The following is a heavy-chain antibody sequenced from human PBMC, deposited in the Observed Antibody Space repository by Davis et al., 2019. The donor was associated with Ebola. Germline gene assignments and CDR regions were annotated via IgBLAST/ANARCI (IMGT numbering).Heavy chain of an antibody. D-gene: IGHD2-2*01. Sequence: SVKVSCKASGFTFTSSAVQWVRQARGQRLEWIGWIVVGSGNTNYAQKFQGRVTITADKSTSTAYMELSSLRSEDTAVYYCARESRYQLLYVDYWGQGTLVTVSS. CDR3: ARESRYQLLYVDY. J-gene: IGHJ4*02. CDR1: GFTFTSSA. V-gene: IGHV1-58*01. CDR2: IVVGSGNT.